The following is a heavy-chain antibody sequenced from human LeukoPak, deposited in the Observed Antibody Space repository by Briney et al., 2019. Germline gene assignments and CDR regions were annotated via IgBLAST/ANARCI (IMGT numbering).Heavy chain of an antibody. Sequence: PTGGSLRLSCAASGFTFSRYSMNWVRQAPGKGLEWVSYIIDSSSTIYYADSVKGRFTISRDNAKNSLYLQMNSLRDEDTAVYYCARGYSGGYDYWGQGTLVTVSS. CDR1: GFTFSRYS. D-gene: IGHD6-19*01. V-gene: IGHV3-48*02. CDR2: IIDSSSTI. J-gene: IGHJ4*02. CDR3: ARGYSGGYDY.